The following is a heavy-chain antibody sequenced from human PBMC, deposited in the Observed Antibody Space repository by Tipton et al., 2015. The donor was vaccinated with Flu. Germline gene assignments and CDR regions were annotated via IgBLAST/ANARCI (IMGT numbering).Heavy chain of an antibody. J-gene: IGHJ4*02. V-gene: IGHV3-53*01. CDR1: GFTVSNTS. CDR3: ARVGDFGAKD. CDR2: IYGSGAT. D-gene: IGHD4-17*01. Sequence: LSLTCAASGFTVSNTSMGWVRQAPRKGLEWVSLIYGSGATYYSDSVKGRFTISRDNSKNIPYLQMNSLRVEDTAMFYCARVGDFGAKDWGQGTLVTVSS.